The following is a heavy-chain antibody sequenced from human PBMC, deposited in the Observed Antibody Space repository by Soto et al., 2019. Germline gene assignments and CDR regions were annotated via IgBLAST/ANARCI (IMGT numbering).Heavy chain of an antibody. V-gene: IGHV4-31*03. CDR1: GGSIRSGGYY. Sequence: QVQLQESGPGLVKPSQTLSLTCTDSGGSIRSGGYYWSWIRQHPGKGLEWIGYIYYSGSTYYNPSLKSRVTISVYMSKIQFSLKLSSVTAADTAVYDCARSAAPWGQGTLVSVSS. J-gene: IGHJ5*02. CDR2: IYYSGST. CDR3: ARSAAP.